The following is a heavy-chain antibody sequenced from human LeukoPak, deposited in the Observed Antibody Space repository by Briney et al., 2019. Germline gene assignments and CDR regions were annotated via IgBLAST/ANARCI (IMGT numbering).Heavy chain of an antibody. Sequence: ASVKVSCKASGYTFTSYDINWVRQATGQGLEWMGWMNPNSGNTGYAQKFQGSVTMTRNTSISTAYMELSSLRSEDTAVYYCATPTQLYYYYGMDVWGQGTTVTVSS. CDR3: ATPTQLYYYYGMDV. J-gene: IGHJ6*02. CDR2: MNPNSGNT. D-gene: IGHD1-1*01. V-gene: IGHV1-8*01. CDR1: GYTFTSYD.